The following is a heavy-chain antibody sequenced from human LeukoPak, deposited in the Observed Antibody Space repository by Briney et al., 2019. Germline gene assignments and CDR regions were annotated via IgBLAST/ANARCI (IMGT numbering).Heavy chain of an antibody. J-gene: IGHJ4*02. D-gene: IGHD2-15*01. V-gene: IGHV3-23*01. CDR1: GFTFSSYA. Sequence: GGSLRLSCAASGFTFSSYAMSWVRQAPGKGLEWVSAISGSGGSTYYADSVKGRFTISRDNAKNSLYLQMNSLRAEDTAVYYCARDLDIVVVVAATPGYFDYWGQGTLVTVSS. CDR2: ISGSGGST. CDR3: ARDLDIVVVVAATPGYFDY.